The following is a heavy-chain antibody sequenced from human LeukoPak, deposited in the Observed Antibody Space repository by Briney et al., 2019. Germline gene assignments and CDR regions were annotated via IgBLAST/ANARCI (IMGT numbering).Heavy chain of an antibody. D-gene: IGHD6-19*01. CDR2: ISSSGSTI. Sequence: GGSLRLSCAASGFIFSSYSMNWVRQAPGKGLEWVSYISSSGSTIYYADSVKGRFTISRDNAKNSLYLQMNSLRAEDTAVYYCGRYGLGYYYMDVWGKGTTVTVSS. V-gene: IGHV3-48*04. CDR1: GFIFSSYS. CDR3: GRYGLGYYYMDV. J-gene: IGHJ6*03.